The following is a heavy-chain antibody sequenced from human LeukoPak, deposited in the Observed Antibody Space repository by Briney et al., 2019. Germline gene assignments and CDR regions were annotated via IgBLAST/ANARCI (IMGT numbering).Heavy chain of an antibody. J-gene: IGHJ1*01. CDR3: ARDLGGSSWYPETKYLQH. D-gene: IGHD6-13*01. CDR1: GFTFSSYA. Sequence: QSGGSLRLSCAASGFTFSSYAMSWVRQAPGKGLEWVSAISGSGGSTYYADSMKGRFTISRDNAKSSLYLQMNSLRAEDTAVYYCARDLGGSSWYPETKYLQHWGQGTLVTVSS. V-gene: IGHV3-23*01. CDR2: ISGSGGST.